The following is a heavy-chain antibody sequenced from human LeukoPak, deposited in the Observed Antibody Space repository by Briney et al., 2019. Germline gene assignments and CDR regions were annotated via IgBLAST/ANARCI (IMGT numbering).Heavy chain of an antibody. CDR3: AKDNPLPL. J-gene: IGHJ4*02. CDR1: GFTFSSYT. V-gene: IGHV3-21*01. D-gene: IGHD1-14*01. Sequence: GGSLRLSCAASGFTFSSYTMNWVRQAPGKGLEWVSSIRSSGSYVYYADSVKGRFTISRDNAENSLYLQMNSLRAEDTAVYFCAKDNPLPLWGQGTLVSVSS. CDR2: IRSSGSYV.